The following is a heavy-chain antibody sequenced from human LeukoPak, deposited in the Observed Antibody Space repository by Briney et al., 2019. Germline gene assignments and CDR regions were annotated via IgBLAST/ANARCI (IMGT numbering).Heavy chain of an antibody. V-gene: IGHV4-4*07. Sequence: PSETLSLTCTVSGGSISSYYWSWIRQPAGKGLEWIGRFYTSGSTNYNPSLKSRVTMSVDTSKNQFSLKLSSVTAADTAVYFCARDDYYDSSGYRNAFDIWGQGTVVTVSS. CDR2: FYTSGST. CDR1: GGSISSYY. J-gene: IGHJ3*02. CDR3: ARDDYYDSSGYRNAFDI. D-gene: IGHD3-22*01.